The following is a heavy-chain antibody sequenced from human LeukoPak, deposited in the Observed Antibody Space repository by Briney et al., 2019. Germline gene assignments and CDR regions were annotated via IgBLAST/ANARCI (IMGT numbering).Heavy chain of an antibody. Sequence: QPGGSLRLSCVASGFIFSNYAMSWVRQAPGKGLEWVSVISASGGSTYYADSVKGRLTISRDKSKNTLYLQMNSLRAEDTAIYYCAKHSEKYSGSYFRYWGQGTLVTVSS. CDR2: ISASGGST. D-gene: IGHD1-26*01. J-gene: IGHJ4*02. CDR3: AKHSEKYSGSYFRY. CDR1: GFIFSNYA. V-gene: IGHV3-23*01.